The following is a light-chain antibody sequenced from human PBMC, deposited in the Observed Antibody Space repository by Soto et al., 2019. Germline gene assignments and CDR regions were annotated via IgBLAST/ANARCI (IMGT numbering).Light chain of an antibody. V-gene: IGKV3-15*01. CDR1: QSVSRY. CDR2: GAS. J-gene: IGKJ1*01. Sequence: EIVLTHSPATLSLSPGERATLSCRASQSVSRYLAWYQQKPGQAPRLLIYGASRRATGFPARFSGSGSGTDFTLTISSLQSEDFAVYYCQQYDNWPWTFGQGTKVDIK. CDR3: QQYDNWPWT.